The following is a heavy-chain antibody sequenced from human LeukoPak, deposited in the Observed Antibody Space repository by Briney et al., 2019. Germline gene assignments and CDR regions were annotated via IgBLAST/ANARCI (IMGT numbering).Heavy chain of an antibody. CDR2: IYSGGST. J-gene: IGHJ4*02. CDR1: GFTVSSNY. D-gene: IGHD3-9*01. V-gene: IGHV3-53*04. CDR3: ARAALNYDILTGYSKYYFDY. Sequence: GGPLRLSCAASGFTVSSNYMSWVRQAPGKGLEWVSVIYSGGSTYYADSVKGRFTISRHNSKNTLYLQMNSLRAEDTAVYYCARAALNYDILTGYSKYYFDYWGQGTLVTVSS.